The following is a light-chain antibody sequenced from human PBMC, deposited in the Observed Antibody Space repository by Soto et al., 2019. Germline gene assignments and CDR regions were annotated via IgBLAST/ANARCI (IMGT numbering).Light chain of an antibody. J-gene: IGKJ1*01. V-gene: IGKV3-20*01. CDR2: GAS. CDR3: QQYGSSPQT. CDR1: QSVSSSY. Sequence: ENVLTQSPRTLPLSPGERATLSCRASQSVSSSYLAWYQQKPGRAPRLLIYGASSRATGIPDRFSGSGSGTDFTLTISSLEPEDFAVYYCQQYGSSPQTFGRGTRWIS.